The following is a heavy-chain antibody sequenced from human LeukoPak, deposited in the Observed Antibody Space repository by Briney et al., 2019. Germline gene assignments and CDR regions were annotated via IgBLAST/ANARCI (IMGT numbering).Heavy chain of an antibody. J-gene: IGHJ6*02. V-gene: IGHV3-33*01. CDR2: IWNDGSSK. Sequence: GGSLRLSCAASGFTFSSYGMHWVRQAPGKGLEWVAVIWNDGSSKYYADSVKGRFTISRDNSKNTLYLQMNSLRAEDTAVYYCARKGYCSGGSCYSREDYYYGMDVWGQGTTVTVTS. CDR1: GFTFSSYG. D-gene: IGHD2-15*01. CDR3: ARKGYCSGGSCYSREDYYYGMDV.